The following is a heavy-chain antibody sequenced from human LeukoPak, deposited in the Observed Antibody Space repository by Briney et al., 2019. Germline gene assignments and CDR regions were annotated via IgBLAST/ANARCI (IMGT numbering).Heavy chain of an antibody. J-gene: IGHJ4*02. V-gene: IGHV3-23*01. CDR2: ISGSGGST. CDR1: GFPFSNYA. CDR3: AKDRFEKVVVVIDY. Sequence: GGSLRLSCAASGFPFSNYALSWVRQAPGKGLEWVSAISGSGGSTYYADSVKGRFTISRDNSKNTLYLQMNSLRAEDTAVYYCAKDRFEKVVVVIDYWGQGTLVTVSS. D-gene: IGHD3-22*01.